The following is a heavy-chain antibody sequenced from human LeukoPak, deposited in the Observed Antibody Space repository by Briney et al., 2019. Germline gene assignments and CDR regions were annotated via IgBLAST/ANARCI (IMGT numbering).Heavy chain of an antibody. D-gene: IGHD2-15*01. V-gene: IGHV3-43*01. J-gene: IGHJ5*01. Sequence: GGSLRLSCAASGFSFDDYMMHWVRQAPGKGLEGVSLISWSGDTISYVDSVKGRFTIARDNSKSSLYLQMDSLRTEDTALYYCAKGGYSGSLDSWGQGTLVTVSS. CDR1: GFSFDDYM. CDR3: AKGGYSGSLDS. CDR2: ISWSGDTI.